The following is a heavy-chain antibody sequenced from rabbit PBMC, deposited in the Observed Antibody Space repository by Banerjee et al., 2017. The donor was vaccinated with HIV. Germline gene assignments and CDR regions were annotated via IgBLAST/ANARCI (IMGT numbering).Heavy chain of an antibody. CDR2: IYNGDGST. V-gene: IGHV1S40*01. J-gene: IGHJ4*01. CDR1: GIDFSGFG. D-gene: IGHD6-1*01. Sequence: QSLEESGGDLVKPGASLTLTCTASGIDFSGFGISWVRQAPGKGLEWIACIYNGDGSTYYASWVNGRFTISKTSSTTVTLQMTSLTAADTATYFCAREGYTYGDGGDGYSKWGLWGPGTLVT. CDR3: AREGYTYGDGGDGYSKWGL.